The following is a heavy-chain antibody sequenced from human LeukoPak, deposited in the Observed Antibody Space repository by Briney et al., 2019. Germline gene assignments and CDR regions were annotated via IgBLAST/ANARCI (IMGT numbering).Heavy chain of an antibody. Sequence: PGGSLRLSCAASGFTFSDYYMSWIRQAPGKGLEWVSYISSSGSTIYYADSVKGRFTISRDNAKNSLYLQMNSLRAEDTAVYYCARLAITMVRGVITPLDVWGQGTTVTVSS. J-gene: IGHJ6*02. D-gene: IGHD3-10*01. V-gene: IGHV3-11*01. CDR2: ISSSGSTI. CDR1: GFTFSDYY. CDR3: ARLAITMVRGVITPLDV.